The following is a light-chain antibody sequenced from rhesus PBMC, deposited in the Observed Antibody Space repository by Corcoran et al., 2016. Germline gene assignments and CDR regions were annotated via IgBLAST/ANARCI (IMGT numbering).Light chain of an antibody. CDR2: RAS. J-gene: IGKJ4*01. V-gene: IGKV1-69*01. Sequence: DIQMTQSPSSLSASVGDRVTITCRASQGISNWLAWYQQKPGKAPKLLIYRASNLETGVPSRFSGSESGTDFTLTISSLQPEDIATYYCQQHDNSPPTLTFGGGTKVEIK. CDR3: QQHDNSPPTLT. CDR1: QGISNW.